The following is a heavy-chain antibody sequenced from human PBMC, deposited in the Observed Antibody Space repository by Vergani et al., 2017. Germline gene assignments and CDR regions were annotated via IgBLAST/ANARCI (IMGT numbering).Heavy chain of an antibody. J-gene: IGHJ6*02. Sequence: VQLVESGGGLIQPGGSLRLSCAASGFTVSSNYMSWVRQAPGKGLEWVSYISSSGSTVYYADSVKGRFTISRDNAKNSMYLQMNSLRAEDTAVYYCARDLPRFVEWFKNYDYGMDVWGQGTTVTVSS. V-gene: IGHV3-11*01. CDR3: ARDLPRFVEWFKNYDYGMDV. CDR1: GFTVSSNY. D-gene: IGHD3-3*01. CDR2: ISSSGSTV.